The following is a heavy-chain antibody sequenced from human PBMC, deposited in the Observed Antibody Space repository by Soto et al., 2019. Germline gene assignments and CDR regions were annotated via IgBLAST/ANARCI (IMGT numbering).Heavy chain of an antibody. D-gene: IGHD1-26*01. CDR2: IDPSDSYT. V-gene: IGHV5-10-1*01. CDR3: ASSYPVEPWFDY. CDR1: GYSFTSYW. J-gene: IGHJ4*02. Sequence: GESLKISCKGSGYSFTSYWISWVRQMPGKGLEWMGRIDPSDSYTNYSPSFQGHVTISADKSISTAYLQWSSLKASDTAMYYCASSYPVEPWFDYWGQGTLVTVSS.